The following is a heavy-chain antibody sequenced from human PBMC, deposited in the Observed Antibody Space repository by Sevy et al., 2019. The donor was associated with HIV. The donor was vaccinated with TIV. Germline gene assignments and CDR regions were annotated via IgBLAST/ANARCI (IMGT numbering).Heavy chain of an antibody. Sequence: GGSLRLSCAASGFTFSSYSMNWVRQAPGKGLEWVSSISSSSSYIYYTDSVKGRFTISRDNAKNSLYLQMNSLRAEDTAVYYCARVPRPKYYDSSGYYYQHWGQGTLVTVSS. CDR1: GFTFSSYS. D-gene: IGHD3-22*01. CDR3: ARVPRPKYYDSSGYYYQH. V-gene: IGHV3-21*01. J-gene: IGHJ1*01. CDR2: ISSSSSYI.